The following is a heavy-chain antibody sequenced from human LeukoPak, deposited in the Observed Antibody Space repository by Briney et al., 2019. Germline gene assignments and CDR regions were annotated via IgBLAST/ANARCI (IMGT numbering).Heavy chain of an antibody. V-gene: IGHV3-23*01. CDR1: GFTFSSYA. J-gene: IGHJ6*03. CDR2: ISGSGGST. D-gene: IGHD2-2*01. CDR3: ARDGPSSTAHYYYYYMDV. Sequence: PGGSLRLSCAASGFTFSSYAMSWVRQAPGKGLEWVSAISGSGGSTYYADSVKGRFTISRDNSKNTLYLQMNSLRAEDTAVYYCARDGPSSTAHYYYYYMDVWGKGTTVTVSS.